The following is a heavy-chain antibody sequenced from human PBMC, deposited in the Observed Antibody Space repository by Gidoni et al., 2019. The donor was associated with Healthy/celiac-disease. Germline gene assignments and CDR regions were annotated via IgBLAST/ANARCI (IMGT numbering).Heavy chain of an antibody. D-gene: IGHD4-17*01. V-gene: IGHV3-74*01. CDR3: ARGYGGPPFDY. CDR2: SNSDGSRT. CDR1: GFTFSSSW. Sequence: EVLLVASGGGFVQPGWYQRLPCDASGFTFSSSWMHWGRQAPGKGLVWVSRSNSDGSRTSYADSVKGRCTISRDNAKNTLYLQMNSLRAEDTAVYYCARGYGGPPFDYCGQGTRGTVSS. J-gene: IGHJ4*02.